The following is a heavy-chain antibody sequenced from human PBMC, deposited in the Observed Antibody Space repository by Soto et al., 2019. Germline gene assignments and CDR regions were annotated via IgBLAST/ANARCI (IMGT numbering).Heavy chain of an antibody. CDR3: ARGPHYYDSSGYYYGIDY. D-gene: IGHD3-22*01. CDR1: GFTFSSYG. V-gene: IGHV3-33*01. Sequence: QVQLVESGGGVVQPGRSLRLSCAASGFTFSSYGMHWVRQAPGKGLEWVAVIWSDGSNKYYADSVKGRFTISRDNSKNTLYLQMNSLRAEDTAVYYCARGPHYYDSSGYYYGIDYWGQGTLVTVSS. CDR2: IWSDGSNK. J-gene: IGHJ4*02.